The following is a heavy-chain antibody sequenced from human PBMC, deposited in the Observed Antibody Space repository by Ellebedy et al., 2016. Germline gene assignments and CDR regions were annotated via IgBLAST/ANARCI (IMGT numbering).Heavy chain of an antibody. V-gene: IGHV1-8*01. CDR2: MTPNSGQT. CDR1: GYTFTDYD. J-gene: IGHJ5*02. CDR3: GLSPSILAQNKWFDP. D-gene: IGHD3-3*02. Sequence: ASVKVSCXASGYTFTDYDINWVRQATGQGLEWMGWMTPNSGQTGYAQKFQGRVTMTTNTSISTAYMELSSLRSEDTAVYYCGLSPSILAQNKWFDPWGQGTLVTVSS.